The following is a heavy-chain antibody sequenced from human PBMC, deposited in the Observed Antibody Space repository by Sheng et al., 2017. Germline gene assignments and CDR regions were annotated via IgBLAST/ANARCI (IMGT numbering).Heavy chain of an antibody. CDR2: ISGSGGST. CDR1: GFTFSSYA. CDR3: AKDLSGRAVRGVISD. Sequence: EVQLVESGGGLVQPGGSLRLSCAASGFTFSSYAMTWVRQAPGKGLEWVSAISGSGGSTYDADSVKGRFTISRDNPKNTLYLQMNSLRVEDTAVYYCAKDLSGRAVRGVISDWGQGTLVTVSS. J-gene: IGHJ4*02. D-gene: IGHD3-10*01. V-gene: IGHV3-23*04.